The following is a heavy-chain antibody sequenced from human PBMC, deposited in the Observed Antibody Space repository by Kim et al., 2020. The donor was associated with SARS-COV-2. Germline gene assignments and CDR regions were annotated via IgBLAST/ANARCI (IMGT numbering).Heavy chain of an antibody. CDR3: AKVGHIVVVVVAATRRREGDAFDI. D-gene: IGHD2-15*01. CDR1: GFTFSSYA. V-gene: IGHV3-23*01. J-gene: IGHJ3*02. CDR2: ISGSGGST. Sequence: GGSLRLSCAASGFTFSSYAMSWVRQAPGKGLEWVSAISGSGGSTYYADSVKGRFTISRDNSKNTLYLQMNSLRAEDTAVYYCAKVGHIVVVVVAATRRREGDAFDIWGQGTMVTVSS.